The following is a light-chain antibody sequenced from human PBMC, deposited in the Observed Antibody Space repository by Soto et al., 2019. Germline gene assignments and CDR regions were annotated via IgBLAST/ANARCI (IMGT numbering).Light chain of an antibody. Sequence: EIVMTQSPATLSVSPGERATLSCRASQSVSSNFAWYQQKTGQAPRLLIYGASTRATGIPARFSGSGSGTEFTLIISSLQSADFAVYYCQQYNNWPPYTFGQGTKLEIK. V-gene: IGKV3-15*01. J-gene: IGKJ2*01. CDR1: QSVSSN. CDR2: GAS. CDR3: QQYNNWPPYT.